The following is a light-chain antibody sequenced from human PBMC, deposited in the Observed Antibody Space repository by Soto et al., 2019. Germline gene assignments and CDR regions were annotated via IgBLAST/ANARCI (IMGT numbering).Light chain of an antibody. CDR2: GAS. J-gene: IGKJ5*01. V-gene: IGKV3-20*01. Sequence: EVVKTKSPATLAVSPGERATLSCRAIQSVTNGHLAWYQQRPGLPPRLLIYGASSRATGIPDRFSGSGSGTDFTFTISSLEPEDFGMYVRQQYGDFLPGSFGERTGLEI. CDR1: QSVTNGH. CDR3: QQYGDFLPGS.